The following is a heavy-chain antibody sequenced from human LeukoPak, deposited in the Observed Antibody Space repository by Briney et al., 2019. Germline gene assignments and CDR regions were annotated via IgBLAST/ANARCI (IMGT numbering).Heavy chain of an antibody. CDR3: AKEDYYYGMDV. V-gene: IGHV3-30*18. Sequence: PGGSLRLSCPASGFTFSSYGMHWVRQAPGKGLEWVAVISYDGSNKYYADSVKGRFTISRDNSKNTLYLQMNSLRAEDTAVYYCAKEDYYYGMDVWGQGTTVTVSS. J-gene: IGHJ6*02. CDR1: GFTFSSYG. CDR2: ISYDGSNK.